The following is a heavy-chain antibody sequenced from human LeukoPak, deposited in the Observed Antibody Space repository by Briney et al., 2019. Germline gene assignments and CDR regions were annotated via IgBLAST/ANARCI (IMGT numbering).Heavy chain of an antibody. CDR2: IYYSGST. Sequence: PSETLSLTCTVSGGSISSHYWSWIRQPPGKGLEWIGYIYYSGSTNYNPSLKSRVTISVDTSTNQFSLKLTSVTAADTAVYYCARDLRGEEGTVHAFDYWGQGTLVTVSS. D-gene: IGHD3-10*01. CDR1: GGSISSHY. CDR3: ARDLRGEEGTVHAFDY. J-gene: IGHJ4*02. V-gene: IGHV4-59*11.